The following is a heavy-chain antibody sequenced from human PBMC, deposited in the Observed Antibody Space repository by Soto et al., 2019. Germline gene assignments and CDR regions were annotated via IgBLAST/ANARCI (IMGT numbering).Heavy chain of an antibody. CDR1: GYTFTGHY. Sequence: ASVKVSCKASGYTFTGHYTHWVRQAPEQGPEWMGEIGPESGATRYAQKFQGRVTMTMDMSITTVYMELSSLRSDDTAVYYCAREELPIYYYGMDVWGQGTTVTVSS. D-gene: IGHD1-7*01. V-gene: IGHV1-2*02. CDR3: AREELPIYYYGMDV. J-gene: IGHJ6*02. CDR2: IGPESGAT.